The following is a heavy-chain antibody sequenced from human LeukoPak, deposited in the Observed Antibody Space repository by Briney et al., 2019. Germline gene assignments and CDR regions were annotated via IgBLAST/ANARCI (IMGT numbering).Heavy chain of an antibody. J-gene: IGHJ4*02. CDR3: ARDGVTGTRRNSSDLGSCDY. CDR1: GYTFTSYG. V-gene: IGHV1-18*01. Sequence: ASVKVSCKASGYTFTSYGISWVRQAPGQGLEWMGWISAYNGNTNYAQKLQGRVTMTTDTSTSTAYMELRSLRSDDTAVYYCARDGVTGTRRNSSDLGSCDYWGQGTLVTVSS. CDR2: ISAYNGNT. D-gene: IGHD1-20*01.